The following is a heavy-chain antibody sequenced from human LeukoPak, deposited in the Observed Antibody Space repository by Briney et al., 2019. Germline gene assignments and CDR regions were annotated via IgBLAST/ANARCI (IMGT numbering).Heavy chain of an antibody. CDR2: IIPIFGTA. CDR1: GGTFSSYA. D-gene: IGHD2-2*01. Sequence: ASVTVSCTASGGTFSSYAISWVRQAPGQGLEWMGGIIPIFGTANYAQKFQGRVTITADESTSTAYMELSSLRSEDTVVYYCARDDARVLGLYGMDVWGQGTTVTVSS. CDR3: ARDDARVLGLYGMDV. J-gene: IGHJ6*02. V-gene: IGHV1-69*13.